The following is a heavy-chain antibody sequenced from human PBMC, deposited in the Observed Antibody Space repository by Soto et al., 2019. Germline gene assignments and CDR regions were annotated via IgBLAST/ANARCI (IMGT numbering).Heavy chain of an antibody. Sequence: EGQLLESGGDLVQPGGSLRVSCAASGFTFSIYAMSWVRQAPGKGLEWVSAINANGYDTYYADSVRGRFTISRDNSMNALYLQMRSLRVEDTAVYYCAHPRGYGVFDAYDIWGQGTMVTVSS. CDR3: AHPRGYGVFDAYDI. V-gene: IGHV3-23*01. D-gene: IGHD4-17*01. CDR1: GFTFSIYA. CDR2: INANGYDT. J-gene: IGHJ3*02.